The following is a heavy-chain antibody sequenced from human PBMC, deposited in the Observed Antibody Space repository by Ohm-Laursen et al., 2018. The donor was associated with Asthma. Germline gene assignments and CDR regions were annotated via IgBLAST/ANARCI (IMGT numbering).Heavy chain of an antibody. CDR3: ARGIKGYCSGGTCSHYFDS. CDR1: GFTFGTYG. D-gene: IGHD2-15*01. V-gene: IGHV3-30*03. CDR2: ISYDGSKK. J-gene: IGHJ4*02. Sequence: SLRLSCSASGFTFGTYGMHWVRQAPGKGLEWVAVISYDGSKKYYADSVQGRFTISRDNSKNTLYLQMNTLRAADTAVYYCARGIKGYCSGGTCSHYFDSWGQGTLVTVSS.